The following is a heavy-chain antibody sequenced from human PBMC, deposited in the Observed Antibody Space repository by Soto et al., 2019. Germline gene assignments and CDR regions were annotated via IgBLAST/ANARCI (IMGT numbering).Heavy chain of an antibody. CDR1: GFTFSDYA. Sequence: EVQLVESGGGLVQPGGSLRLSCAASGFTFSDYALHWVRQAPGEGLEWISDISSSSSNIYFADSLKGRFTISRDTAKNSLYLRMNSLRDEDTAVYYSASALRYCTSSSFYARGRFDYWGQGTRVTVSS. CDR2: ISSSSSNI. V-gene: IGHV3-48*02. CDR3: ASALRYCTSSSFYARGRFDY. J-gene: IGHJ4*02. D-gene: IGHD2-2*01.